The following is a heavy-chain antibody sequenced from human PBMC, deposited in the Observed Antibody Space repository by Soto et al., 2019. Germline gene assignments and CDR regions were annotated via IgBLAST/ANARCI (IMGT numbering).Heavy chain of an antibody. CDR2: ISYDGSNK. J-gene: IGHJ4*02. Sequence: PGGSLRLSCAASGFTFSSYAMHWVRQAPGKGLEWVAVISYDGSNKYYADSVKGRFTISRDNSKNTLYLQMNSLRAEDTAVYYCARDKYYYGSGSYYYYFDYWGQGTLVTVSS. D-gene: IGHD3-10*01. V-gene: IGHV3-30-3*01. CDR3: ARDKYYYGSGSYYYYFDY. CDR1: GFTFSSYA.